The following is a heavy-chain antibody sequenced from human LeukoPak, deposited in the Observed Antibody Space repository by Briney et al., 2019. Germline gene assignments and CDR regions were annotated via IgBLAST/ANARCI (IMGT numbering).Heavy chain of an antibody. CDR2: IYTSGST. CDR1: GGSIGNYF. J-gene: IGHJ3*02. V-gene: IGHV4-4*07. Sequence: SETLSLTCTVSGGSIGNYFWSWIRQPARKGLEWIGRIYTSGSTTYNPSLQSRVTMSVDTSNNQFSLKLSSVTAADTAVYYCARTLLPAASGAFDIWGQGTMVTVSS. CDR3: ARTLLPAASGAFDI. D-gene: IGHD2-2*01.